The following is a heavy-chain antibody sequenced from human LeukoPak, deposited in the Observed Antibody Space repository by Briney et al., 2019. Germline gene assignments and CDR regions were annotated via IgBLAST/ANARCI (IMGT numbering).Heavy chain of an antibody. V-gene: IGHV3-23*01. CDR2: ISGSGGST. D-gene: IGHD5-24*01. J-gene: IGHJ6*02. CDR3: AKDRSLEMAYYYGMDV. Sequence: PGGSLRLSCAASGFTFSSYAMSWVRQAPGKGLEWVSAISGSGGSTYYADSVKGRFTISRDNSKNTLYLQMNSLRAEDTAVYYCAKDRSLEMAYYYGMDVWGQGTTVTVSS. CDR1: GFTFSSYA.